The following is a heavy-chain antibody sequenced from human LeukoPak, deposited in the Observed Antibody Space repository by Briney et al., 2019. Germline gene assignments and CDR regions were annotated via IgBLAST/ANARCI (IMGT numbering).Heavy chain of an antibody. V-gene: IGHV4-34*01. Sequence: SETLSLTCAVYGGSFSGYYWSWIRQPPGKGLEWIGEINHSGGTNYNPSLKSRVTISVDTSKNQFSLKLSSVTAADTAIYYCARTARLPNSWGQGTLVTVSS. CDR3: ARTARLPNS. J-gene: IGHJ4*02. D-gene: IGHD6-25*01. CDR2: INHSGGT. CDR1: GGSFSGYY.